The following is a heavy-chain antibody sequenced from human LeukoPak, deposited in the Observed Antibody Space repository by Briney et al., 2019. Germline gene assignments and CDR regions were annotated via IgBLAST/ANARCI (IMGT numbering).Heavy chain of an antibody. Sequence: ASVKVSCKASGYTFTGYYMHWVRQAPGQGLEWMGWISAYNGNTNYAQKLQGRVTMTTDTSTSTAYMELRSLRSDDTAVYYCARSGATLGAFDIWGQGTMVTVSS. CDR3: ARSGATLGAFDI. CDR1: GYTFTGYY. D-gene: IGHD1-26*01. J-gene: IGHJ3*02. V-gene: IGHV1-18*04. CDR2: ISAYNGNT.